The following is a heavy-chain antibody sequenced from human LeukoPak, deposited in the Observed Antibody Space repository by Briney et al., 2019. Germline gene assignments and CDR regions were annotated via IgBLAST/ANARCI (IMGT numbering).Heavy chain of an antibody. CDR2: IRTGSRYI. J-gene: IGHJ5*02. CDR1: GFRLSDYD. CDR3: ARADCSGSTCYLRRSWFDP. Sequence: TGGSLRLSCAASGFRLSDYDMNWVRQAAGKGLEWVSSIRTGSRYIYYAYSVKGRFTISRDDAKNSLYLQMDYLRAEDTAVYYCARADCSGSTCYLRRSWFDPWGQGTLVTVSS. D-gene: IGHD2-2*01. V-gene: IGHV3-21*01.